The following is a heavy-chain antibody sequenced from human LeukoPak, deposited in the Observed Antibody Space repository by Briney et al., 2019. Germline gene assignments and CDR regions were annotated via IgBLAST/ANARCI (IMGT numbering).Heavy chain of an antibody. Sequence: GGSLRLSCAASGFTFSSYGMHWVRQAPGKGLEWVAVISYDGSNKYYADSVKGRFTISRDNSKNTLYLQMNSLRAEDTAVYYCAREGGNYCYDSSGYSLGAFDIWGQGTMVTVSS. V-gene: IGHV3-30*03. CDR1: GFTFSSYG. CDR3: AREGGNYCYDSSGYSLGAFDI. J-gene: IGHJ3*02. CDR2: ISYDGSNK. D-gene: IGHD3-22*01.